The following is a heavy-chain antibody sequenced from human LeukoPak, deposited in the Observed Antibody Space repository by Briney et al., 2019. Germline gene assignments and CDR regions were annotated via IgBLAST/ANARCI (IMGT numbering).Heavy chain of an antibody. V-gene: IGHV4-39*01. J-gene: IGHJ4*02. CDR3: ARHNPYSSSWPFFDY. Sequence: SETLSLTCTVSGGSISSSSYYWGWIRQPPGKGLEWIGSIYYSGSTYYNPSLTSRVTISVDTSKNQFSLKLSSVTAADTAVYYCARHNPYSSSWPFFDYWGQGTLVTISS. CDR1: GGSISSSSYY. CDR2: IYYSGST. D-gene: IGHD6-13*01.